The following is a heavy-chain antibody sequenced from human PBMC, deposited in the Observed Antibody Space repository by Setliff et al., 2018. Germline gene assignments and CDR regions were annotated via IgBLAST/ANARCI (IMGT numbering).Heavy chain of an antibody. D-gene: IGHD3-10*01. CDR2: IYTSGST. V-gene: IGHV4-4*07. J-gene: IGHJ6*03. Sequence: PSETLSLTCTVSGGSISSYYWSWIRQAAGKGLEWIGRIYTSGSTNYNPSLKSRVTMSVDTSKNQFPLKLSSVTAADTAVYYCAREKRNREAPELRGLYYYYMDVWGEGTTVTVSS. CDR3: AREKRNREAPELRGLYYYYMDV. CDR1: GGSISSYY.